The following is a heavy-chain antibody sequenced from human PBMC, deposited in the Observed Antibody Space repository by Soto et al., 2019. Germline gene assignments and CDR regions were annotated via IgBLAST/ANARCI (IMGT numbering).Heavy chain of an antibody. CDR2: IYYSGST. CDR1: GGSISSYY. D-gene: IGHD5-12*01. Sequence: SETLSLTCTVSGGSISSYYWSWIRQPPGKGLEWIGYIYYSGSTNYNPSLKSRVTRSVDTSKNQFSLKLSSVTAADTAVYYCARASRRDGYNYYYDMDVWGKGTTVTVSS. CDR3: ARASRRDGYNYYYDMDV. J-gene: IGHJ6*03. V-gene: IGHV4-59*01.